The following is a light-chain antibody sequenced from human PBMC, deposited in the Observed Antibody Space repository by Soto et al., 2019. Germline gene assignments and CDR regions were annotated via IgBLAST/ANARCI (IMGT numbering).Light chain of an antibody. CDR3: MQGTHWPPYT. CDR1: QSLAYSDGNTY. CDR2: KVS. J-gene: IGKJ2*01. Sequence: DVVMTQSPLSLPVTLGQPASISCRSSQSLAYSDGNTYLNWFQQRPGQSPRRLIYKVSNRDTGVPDRFSGSGSATDFTLKISRVDAEDVGVYYCMQGTHWPPYTFGQGTKLEIK. V-gene: IGKV2-30*01.